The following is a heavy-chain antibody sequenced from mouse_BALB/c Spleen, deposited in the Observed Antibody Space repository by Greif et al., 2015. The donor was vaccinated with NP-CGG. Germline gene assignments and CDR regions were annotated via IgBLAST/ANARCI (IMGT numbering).Heavy chain of an antibody. J-gene: IGHJ4*01. CDR3: ARGFPYYAMDY. Sequence: EVQLQQSGAELVKPGASVKLSCTASGFNIKDTYMHWVKQGPEQGLEWIGRIDPANGNTKYDPKFQGKATITADTSSNTAYLQLSSLTSEDTAVYYCARGFPYYAMDYWGQGTSVTVSS. CDR1: GFNIKDTY. CDR2: IDPANGNT. V-gene: IGHV14-3*02.